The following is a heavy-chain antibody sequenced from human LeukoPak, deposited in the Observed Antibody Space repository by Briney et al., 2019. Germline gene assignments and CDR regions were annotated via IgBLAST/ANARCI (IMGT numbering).Heavy chain of an antibody. V-gene: IGHV3-21*01. D-gene: IGHD2-2*01. J-gene: IGHJ4*02. CDR3: ANNLYCASASCL. CDR1: GFIFSDYT. Sequence: GGSLRLSCAASGFIFSDYTMNWVRQAPGKGMEWVSSISPDSSYIFYADSVKGRFTISRDNANNSLYLQMNSLKVEDTATYYCANNLYCASASCLWGQGTLVSVSS. CDR2: ISPDSSYI.